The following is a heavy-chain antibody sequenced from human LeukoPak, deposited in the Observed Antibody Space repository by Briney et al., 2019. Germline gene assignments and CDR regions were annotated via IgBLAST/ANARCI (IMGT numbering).Heavy chain of an antibody. J-gene: IGHJ6*03. D-gene: IGHD3-10*01. V-gene: IGHV4-4*07. Sequence: PSETLSLTCTVSGGSISSYYWSWLRQPAGKGLEWIGRIYTSGSTNYNPSLKSRVTMSVDTSKNQFSLKLSSVTAADTAVYYCARTKYGSGSFKRYYYYYMDVWGKGTTVTISS. CDR3: ARTKYGSGSFKRYYYYYMDV. CDR2: IYTSGST. CDR1: GGSISSYY.